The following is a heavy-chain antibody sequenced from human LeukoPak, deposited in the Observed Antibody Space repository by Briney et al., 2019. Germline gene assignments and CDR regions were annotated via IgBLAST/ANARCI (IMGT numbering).Heavy chain of an antibody. Sequence: GGSLRLSCAGSGFTLSNVWMSWVRQAPGKGLEWVGHIKSKTDGGTTDYAAPVKGRFTISRNDSKNTLDLQMNSLKIEDTAVYYCTTESLLRGYFYAFDIWGQGTMVTVSS. D-gene: IGHD5-18*01. J-gene: IGHJ3*02. CDR1: GFTLSNVW. CDR2: IKSKTDGGTT. CDR3: TTESLLRGYFYAFDI. V-gene: IGHV3-15*01.